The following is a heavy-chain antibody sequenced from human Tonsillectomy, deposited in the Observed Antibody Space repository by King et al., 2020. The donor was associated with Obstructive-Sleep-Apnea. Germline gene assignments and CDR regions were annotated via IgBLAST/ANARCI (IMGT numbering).Heavy chain of an antibody. CDR2: ISAYNGNT. J-gene: IGHJ6*02. CDR3: AYCGGDCYSNKYYYYGMDV. CDR1: GYTFTSYG. V-gene: IGHV1-18*04. D-gene: IGHD2-21*02. Sequence: QLVQSGAEVKKPGASGKVSCKASGYTFTSYGISWVRQAPGQGLEWMGWISAYNGNTNYAQKIQGRVTMTTDTSTSTAYMELRSLRSDDTAVYYCAYCGGDCYSNKYYYYGMDVWGQGTTVTVSS.